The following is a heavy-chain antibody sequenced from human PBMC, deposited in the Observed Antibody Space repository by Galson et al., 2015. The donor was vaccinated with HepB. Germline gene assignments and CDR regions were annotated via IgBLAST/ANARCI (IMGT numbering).Heavy chain of an antibody. Sequence: SVKVSCKASGGTFSSYAISWVRQAPGQGLEWMGRIIPILGIANYAQKFQGRVTITADKSTSTAYMELSSLRSEDTAVYYCARRRIQPWGDGWFDPWGQGTLVTVSS. CDR3: ARRRIQPWGDGWFDP. CDR2: IIPILGIA. D-gene: IGHD5-18*01. V-gene: IGHV1-69*04. J-gene: IGHJ5*02. CDR1: GGTFSSYA.